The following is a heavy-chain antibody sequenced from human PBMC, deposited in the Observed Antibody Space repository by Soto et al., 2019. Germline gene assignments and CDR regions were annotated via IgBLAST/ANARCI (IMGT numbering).Heavy chain of an antibody. CDR2: IFHSGST. J-gene: IGHJ5*01. CDR3: ATSSSGWPDWFDP. CDR1: GGSFRDDGYS. Sequence: SETLSLTCTVSGGSFRDDGYSWNWIRQSPGKGLEWIGCIFHSGSTLYSPSLKSRVSMSLDVSKNQFSLALTSVTAADTAVYYCATSSSGWPDWFDPWSPGSLVTVSS. V-gene: IGHV4-30-2*06. D-gene: IGHD6-19*01.